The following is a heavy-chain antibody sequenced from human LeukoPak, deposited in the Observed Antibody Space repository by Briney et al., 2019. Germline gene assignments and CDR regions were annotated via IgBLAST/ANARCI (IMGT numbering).Heavy chain of an antibody. CDR3: VRSMSGRNDF. Sequence: GGSPRLSCAGSGFTFSNYWVHWVRQAPGKGLAWVARISTVGTRTDYADSVRGRFTISRDNAQNIIYLQMNSLTAEDTAVYYCVRSMSGRNDFWGQGNVVSVSS. CDR2: ISTVGTRT. D-gene: IGHD3-3*01. CDR1: GFTFSNYW. V-gene: IGHV3-74*01. J-gene: IGHJ4*02.